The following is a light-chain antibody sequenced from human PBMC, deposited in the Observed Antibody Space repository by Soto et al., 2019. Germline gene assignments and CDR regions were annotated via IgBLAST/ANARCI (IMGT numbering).Light chain of an antibody. CDR3: QQYGSSPVT. CDR2: GES. CDR1: QSISSW. V-gene: IGKV3-20*01. J-gene: IGKJ1*01. Sequence: HSPSTQSDYVGDRVTITCRASQSISSWLAWYQQKPGQAPRLLIYGESARATGIPARFSGSGSGTDFTLTISRLEPEDFAVYYCQQYGSSPVTFGQGTKVDI.